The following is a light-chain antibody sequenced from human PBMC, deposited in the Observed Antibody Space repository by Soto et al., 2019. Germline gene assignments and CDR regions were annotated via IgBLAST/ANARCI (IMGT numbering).Light chain of an antibody. Sequence: QSALTQLASVLGSPGKWITISCTGTSGDVGSYNLVSWYQQHPGKAPKLMIYEGSKRPSGVSNRFSGSKSGNTASLTISGLQAEDEADYYCCSYAGSSTPVVFGGGTKLTVL. CDR3: CSYAGSSTPVV. CDR2: EGS. V-gene: IGLV2-23*01. CDR1: SGDVGSYNL. J-gene: IGLJ2*01.